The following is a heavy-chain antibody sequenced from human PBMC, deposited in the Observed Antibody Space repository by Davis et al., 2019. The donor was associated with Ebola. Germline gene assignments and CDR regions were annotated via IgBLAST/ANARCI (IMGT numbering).Heavy chain of an antibody. D-gene: IGHD4/OR15-4a*01. Sequence: KVSCKGSGYSFTSYWISWVRQMPGKGLEWMGRIDPSDSYTNYSPSFQGQVTISADRSISTAYLQWSSLKASDAAIYHCARQASLYGAIDYWGQGTLVTVSS. V-gene: IGHV5-10-1*04. CDR3: ARQASLYGAIDY. CDR2: IDPSDSYT. J-gene: IGHJ4*02. CDR1: GYSFTSYW.